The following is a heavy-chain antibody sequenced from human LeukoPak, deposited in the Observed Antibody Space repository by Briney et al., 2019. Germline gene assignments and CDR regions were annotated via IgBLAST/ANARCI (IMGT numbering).Heavy chain of an antibody. V-gene: IGHV1-2*02. CDR3: ARDGYNSSYYMDV. D-gene: IGHD5-24*01. CDR1: GHTFTGYY. CDR2: INPNSGGT. J-gene: IGHJ6*03. Sequence: ASVKVSCKASGHTFTGYYMHWVRQAPGQGLEWMGWINPNSGGTNYAQKFQGRVTMTRDTSISTAYMELSRLRSDDTAVYYCARDGYNSSYYMDVWGKGTTVTVSS.